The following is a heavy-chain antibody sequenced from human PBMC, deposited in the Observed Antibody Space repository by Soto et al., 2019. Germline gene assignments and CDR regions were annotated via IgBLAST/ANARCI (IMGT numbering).Heavy chain of an antibody. CDR2: IYPGDSDT. J-gene: IGHJ5*02. CDR1: GSSFTSDL. CDR3: ARDLGTTVTTDFGSFDP. D-gene: IGHD1-1*01. V-gene: IGHV5-51*01. Sequence: GESLNISCTGSGSSFTSDLIGWVRQMPGKGLEWMGIIYPGDSDTRYSPSFQGQVAISADKSISTDYLQWSSLKASDTAMYYCARDLGTTVTTDFGSFDPWGQGTLVTV.